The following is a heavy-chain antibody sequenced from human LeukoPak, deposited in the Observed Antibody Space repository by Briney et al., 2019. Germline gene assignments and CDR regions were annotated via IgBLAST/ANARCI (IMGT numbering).Heavy chain of an antibody. CDR2: ISSSRNTI. Sequence: GGSLRLSCAASGFTFSDYSMNWVRQAPGKGLQWVSFISSSRNTIYYADSVKGRFTISRDNAENSLYLQMNSLRAEDTAVYYCARDPTSSWETAFDIWGQGTMVTVSS. J-gene: IGHJ3*02. V-gene: IGHV3-48*01. CDR1: GFTFSDYS. CDR3: ARDPTSSWETAFDI. D-gene: IGHD1-26*01.